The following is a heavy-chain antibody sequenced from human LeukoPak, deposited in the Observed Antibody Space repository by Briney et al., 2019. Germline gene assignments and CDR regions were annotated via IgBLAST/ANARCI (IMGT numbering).Heavy chain of an antibody. Sequence: PGGSLRLSCAASGFTFSSYEMNWVRQAPGKGLEWVSYISSSGSTIYYADSVKGRFTISRDNAKNSLYLQMNSLRAEDTAVYYRARGPSPVSGSYYCDYWGQGTLVTVSS. V-gene: IGHV3-48*03. CDR3: ARGPSPVSGSYYCDY. CDR2: ISSSGSTI. D-gene: IGHD1-26*01. CDR1: GFTFSSYE. J-gene: IGHJ4*02.